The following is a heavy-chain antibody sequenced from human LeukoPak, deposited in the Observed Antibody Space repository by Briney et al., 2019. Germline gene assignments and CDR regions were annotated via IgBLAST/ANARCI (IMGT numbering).Heavy chain of an antibody. CDR2: ISSSSRHI. Sequence: GGSLRLSCAASGFTFSSYGMSWVRQAPGKGLEWVSSISSSSRHIHYADSVKGRFTISRDNAKNSLYLQMNSLRAEDTAVYYCARASSGWYNWFDPWGQGTLVTVSS. J-gene: IGHJ5*02. CDR1: GFTFSSYG. D-gene: IGHD6-19*01. V-gene: IGHV3-21*01. CDR3: ARASSGWYNWFDP.